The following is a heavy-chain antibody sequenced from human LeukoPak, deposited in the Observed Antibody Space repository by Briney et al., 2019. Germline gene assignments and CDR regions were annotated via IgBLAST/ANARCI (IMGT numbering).Heavy chain of an antibody. V-gene: IGHV4-34*01. D-gene: IGHD2-21*02. Sequence: PSETLSLTCAVYGGSFSGYYWSWIRQPPGKGLEWIGEINHSGSTNYNPSLKSRVTISVDTSKNQFSLKLSSVTAADTAVYYCATRRHCGGDCYLPNWYFDLWGRGTLVTVSS. CDR1: GGSFSGYY. CDR3: ATRRHCGGDCYLPNWYFDL. CDR2: INHSGST. J-gene: IGHJ2*01.